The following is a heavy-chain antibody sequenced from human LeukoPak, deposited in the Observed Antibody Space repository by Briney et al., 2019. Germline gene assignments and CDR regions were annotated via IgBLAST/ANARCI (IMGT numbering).Heavy chain of an antibody. CDR1: GFTFSSYA. CDR3: ASSSGSYANDN. D-gene: IGHD1-26*01. J-gene: IGHJ4*02. V-gene: IGHV3-30-3*01. CDR2: ISYDGSNK. Sequence: GGSPRLSCAASGFTFSSYAMHWVRQAPGKGLEWVAVISYDGSNKYYADSVKGRFTISRDNSKNTLYLQMNSLRAEDTAVYYCASSSGSYANDNWGQGTLVTVPS.